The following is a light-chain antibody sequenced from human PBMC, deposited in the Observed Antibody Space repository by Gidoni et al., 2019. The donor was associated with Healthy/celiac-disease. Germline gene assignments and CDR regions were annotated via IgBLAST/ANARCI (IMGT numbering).Light chain of an antibody. J-gene: IGKJ3*01. CDR1: QGSSSY. CDR2: AAS. Sequence: AIRMTPSPSSLSASTGDRVTITCRARQGSSSYLAHYQQKPGKAPKLLIYAASTLQSGVPSRCSGSGSGTDFTLTISCLQSEDFATYYWQQYYSYLFTFXPXTRVDIK. V-gene: IGKV1-8*01. CDR3: QQYYSYLFT.